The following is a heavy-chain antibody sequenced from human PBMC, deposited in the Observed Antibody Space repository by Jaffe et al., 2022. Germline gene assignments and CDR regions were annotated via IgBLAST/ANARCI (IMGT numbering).Heavy chain of an antibody. CDR1: GGSISSGSYY. CDR3: ARGIGGNHLYYYYYYMDV. J-gene: IGHJ6*03. D-gene: IGHD2-15*01. V-gene: IGHV4-61*02. CDR2: IDTSGST. Sequence: QVQLQESGPGLVKPSQTLSLTCTVSGGSISSGSYYWSWIRQPAGKGLEWIGRIDTSGSTNYNPSLKSRVTISVDTSKNQFSLKLSSVTAADTAVYYCARGIGGNHLYYYYYYMDVWGKGTTVTVSS.